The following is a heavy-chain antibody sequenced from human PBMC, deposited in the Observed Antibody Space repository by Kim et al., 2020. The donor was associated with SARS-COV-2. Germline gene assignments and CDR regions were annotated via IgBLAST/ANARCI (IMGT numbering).Heavy chain of an antibody. V-gene: IGHV4-4*02. D-gene: IGHD3-22*01. Sequence: LKSRVTISVDKSKTQFSLKLSSVTAADTAVYYCARDFFGGYYVSSDGFDYWGQGTLVTVSS. CDR3: ARDFFGGYYVSSDGFDY. J-gene: IGHJ4*02.